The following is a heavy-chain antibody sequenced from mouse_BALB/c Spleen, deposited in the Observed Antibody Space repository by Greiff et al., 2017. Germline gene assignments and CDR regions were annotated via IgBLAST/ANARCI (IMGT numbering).Heavy chain of an antibody. Sequence: EVQLVESGGGLVKPGGSLKLSCAASGFTFSSYAMSWVRQTPEKRLEWVASISSGGSTYYPDSVKGRFTISRDNARNSLYLQMSSLRSEDTAMYYCARVITTGYYYAMDYWGQGTSVTVSS. D-gene: IGHD2-4*01. CDR1: GFTFSSYA. V-gene: IGHV5-6-5*01. J-gene: IGHJ4*01. CDR3: ARVITTGYYYAMDY. CDR2: ISSGGST.